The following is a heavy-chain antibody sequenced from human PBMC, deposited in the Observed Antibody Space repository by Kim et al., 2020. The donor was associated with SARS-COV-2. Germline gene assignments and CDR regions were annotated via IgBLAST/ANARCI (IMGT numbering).Heavy chain of an antibody. J-gene: IGHJ4*02. V-gene: IGHV1-2*02. CDR2: GT. D-gene: IGHD6-19*01. Sequence: GTNYAQKFQGRVTMTRDTSISTAYMELSRLRSDDTAVYYCARGSAVAGNYWGQGTLVTVSS. CDR3: ARGSAVAGNY.